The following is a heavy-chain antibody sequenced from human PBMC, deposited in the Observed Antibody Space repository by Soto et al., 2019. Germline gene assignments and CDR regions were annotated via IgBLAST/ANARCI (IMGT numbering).Heavy chain of an antibody. D-gene: IGHD1-26*01. CDR3: ARVQVFRVGINSNSFDP. V-gene: IGHV1-18*01. Sequence: ASVKVSCKASGYTFSRYGIMWVRQAPGQGLEWMGWISAYNGNTNSAEKLRGRLTMTTDASTTTAYMELRSLRSDDTAIYYCARVQVFRVGINSNSFDPSCQRTLRTVS. J-gene: IGHJ5*02. CDR1: GYTFSRYG. CDR2: ISAYNGNT.